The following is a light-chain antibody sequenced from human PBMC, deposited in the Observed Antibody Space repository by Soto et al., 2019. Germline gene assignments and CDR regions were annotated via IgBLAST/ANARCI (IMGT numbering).Light chain of an antibody. CDR3: QQYDRYPHT. V-gene: IGKV1D-16*01. Sequence: IQMTQSPSSVSASVGDRVTITCRARQGISSWLAWYQQKPEKAPKSLIYVASRLQSGVPSRFSGSGSGTDFTLTISNLQPEDVGTYYCQQYDRYPHTFGGGTKGEI. CDR1: QGISSW. J-gene: IGKJ4*01. CDR2: VAS.